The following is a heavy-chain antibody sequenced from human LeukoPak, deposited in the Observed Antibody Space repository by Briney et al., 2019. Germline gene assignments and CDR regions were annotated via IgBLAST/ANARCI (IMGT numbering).Heavy chain of an antibody. CDR1: GGSISSYY. Sequence: SETLSLTCTVSGGSISSYYWSWIRQPPGKGLEWIGYIYYSGSTNYNPSLKSRVTISVDTSKNQFSLKLSSVTAADTAVYYCAGQRAYSSGWYYFDYWGQGTLVTVSS. J-gene: IGHJ4*02. CDR2: IYYSGST. CDR3: AGQRAYSSGWYYFDY. D-gene: IGHD6-19*01. V-gene: IGHV4-59*08.